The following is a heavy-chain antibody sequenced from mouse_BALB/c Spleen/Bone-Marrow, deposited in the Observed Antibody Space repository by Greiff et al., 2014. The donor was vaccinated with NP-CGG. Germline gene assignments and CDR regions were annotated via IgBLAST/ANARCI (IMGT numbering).Heavy chain of an antibody. CDR2: IWTGGGT. Sequence: QVQLKESGPGLVAPSQSLSITCTVSGFSLTTYDIGWIRQSPGKGLEWLGVIWTGGGTNYNLAFMFRLSITKDNSRSQVFLKMNSLQTDDTAIYYGIRVLDYWGQGTTLTVSS. CDR3: IRVLDY. CDR1: GFSLTTYD. J-gene: IGHJ2*01. V-gene: IGHV2-9-2*01.